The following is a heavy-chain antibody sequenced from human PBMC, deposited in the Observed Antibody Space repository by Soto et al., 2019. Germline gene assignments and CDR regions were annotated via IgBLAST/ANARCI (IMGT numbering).Heavy chain of an antibody. CDR2: IYYSGST. D-gene: IGHD2-2*01. Sequence: SETLSLTCTVSGGSISSYYWSWIRQPPGKGLEWIGYIYYSGSTNYNPSLKSRVTISVDTSKNQFSLKLSSVTAADTAVYYCARGGRIVVVPAAPGAYYYYYMDVWGKGTTVTVSS. CDR3: ARGGRIVVVPAAPGAYYYYYMDV. CDR1: GGSISSYY. J-gene: IGHJ6*03. V-gene: IGHV4-59*12.